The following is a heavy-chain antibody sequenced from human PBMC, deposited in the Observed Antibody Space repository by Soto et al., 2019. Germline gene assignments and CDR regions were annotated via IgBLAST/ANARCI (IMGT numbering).Heavy chain of an antibody. Sequence: SVKVCCKASGGTFSSYISWVRQAPGQGLEWMGRIIPILGIANYAQKFQGRVTITADKSTSTAYMELSSLRSEDTAVYYCARLLYYDSSGYPVDYWGQGTLVTVSS. D-gene: IGHD3-22*01. CDR1: GGTFSSY. J-gene: IGHJ4*02. CDR3: ARLLYYDSSGYPVDY. V-gene: IGHV1-69*02. CDR2: IIPILGIA.